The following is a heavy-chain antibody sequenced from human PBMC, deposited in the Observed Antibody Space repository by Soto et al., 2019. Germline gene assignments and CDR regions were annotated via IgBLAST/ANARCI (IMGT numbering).Heavy chain of an antibody. Sequence: GESLKISCKGSGYSFTSYWIGWVRQMPGKGLEWMGIIYPGDSDTRYSPSFQGQVTISADKSISTAYLQWSSLKASDTAMYYCARHTVTTYSLEYFDYWGQGTLVTVSS. V-gene: IGHV5-51*01. J-gene: IGHJ4*02. CDR2: IYPGDSDT. D-gene: IGHD4-17*01. CDR3: ARHTVTTYSLEYFDY. CDR1: GYSFTSYW.